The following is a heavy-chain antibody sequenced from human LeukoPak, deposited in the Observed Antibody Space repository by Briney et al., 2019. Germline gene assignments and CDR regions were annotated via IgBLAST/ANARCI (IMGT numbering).Heavy chain of an antibody. CDR1: GFTFSSYA. Sequence: PGGSLRLSCAASGFTFSSYAMSWFRQAPGKGLEWVSAISGSGGSTYYADSVKGRFTISRDNSKNTLYLQMNSLRAEDTAVYYCAKGRYGDYAAFDYWGQGTLVTVSS. CDR2: ISGSGGST. V-gene: IGHV3-23*01. CDR3: AKGRYGDYAAFDY. J-gene: IGHJ4*02. D-gene: IGHD4-17*01.